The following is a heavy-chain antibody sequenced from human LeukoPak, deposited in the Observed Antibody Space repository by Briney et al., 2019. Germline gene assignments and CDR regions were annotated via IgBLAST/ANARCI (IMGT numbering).Heavy chain of an antibody. D-gene: IGHD2-15*01. V-gene: IGHV4-59*01. CDR1: AAPITSYY. CDR3: ARLKAPLYCSGGSCYSWYFDL. CDR2: IYYSGST. Sequence: SETLSLTCTVSAAPITSYYWSWIRQPPGKGLEWIGYIYYSGSTNYNPSLKSRVAISVDTSKNQFSLKLSSVTAADTAVYYCARLKAPLYCSGGSCYSWYFDLWGRGTLVTVSS. J-gene: IGHJ2*01.